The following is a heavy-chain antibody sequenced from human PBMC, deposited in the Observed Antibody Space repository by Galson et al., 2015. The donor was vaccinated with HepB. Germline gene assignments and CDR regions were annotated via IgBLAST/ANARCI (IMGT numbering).Heavy chain of an antibody. CDR3: AREAGHYEAPDY. V-gene: IGHV1-3*01. J-gene: IGHJ4*02. CDR2: INAGNGNT. D-gene: IGHD4-17*01. CDR1: GYTFTSYA. Sequence: SVKVSCKASGYTFTSYAMHWVRQAPGQRLEWMGWINAGNGNTKYSQKFQGRVTITRDTSASTAYMELSSLRSEDTAVYYCAREAGHYEAPDYWGQGTLVTVSS.